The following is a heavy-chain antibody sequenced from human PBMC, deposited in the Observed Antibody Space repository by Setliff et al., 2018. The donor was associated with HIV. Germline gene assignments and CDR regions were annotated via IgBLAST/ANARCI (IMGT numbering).Heavy chain of an antibody. V-gene: IGHV3-15*01. J-gene: IGHJ4*02. Sequence: ETLSLTCAVYGGSFSGYCWSWIRQPPGKGLEWIGRIKSNTDGGTTDYAAPVKGRFTISRDDSKNTLYLQMNSLKTEDTAVYYCSTDRTADWDFWGQGTLVTVSS. D-gene: IGHD2-21*01. CDR3: STDRTADWDF. CDR1: GGSFSGYC. CDR2: IKSNTDGGTT.